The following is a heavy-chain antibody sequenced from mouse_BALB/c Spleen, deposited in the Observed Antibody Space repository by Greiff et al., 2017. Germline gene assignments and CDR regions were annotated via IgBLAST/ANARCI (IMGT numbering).Heavy chain of an antibody. V-gene: IGHV1-63*02. CDR3: ARGGYDGYPAY. Sequence: VKLVESGAELVRPGTSVKISCKASGYTFTNYWLGWVKQRPGHGLEWIGDIYPGGGYTNYNEKFKGKATLTADTSSSTAYMQLSSLTSEDSAVYFCARGGYDGYPAYWGQGTLVTVSA. J-gene: IGHJ3*01. CDR1: GYTFTNYW. D-gene: IGHD2-3*01. CDR2: IYPGGGYT.